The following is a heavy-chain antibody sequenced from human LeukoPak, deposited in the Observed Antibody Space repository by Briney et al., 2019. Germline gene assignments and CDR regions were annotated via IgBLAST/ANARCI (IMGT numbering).Heavy chain of an antibody. D-gene: IGHD6-13*01. CDR1: GGSISSGGYY. Sequence: SETLSLTCTVSGGSISSGGYYWSWIRQPAGKGLEWIGRIYTSGSTNYNPSLKSRLTMSVDTSKNHFSLKLSSVTAADTAVYYCARGDPFRAGWFDPWGQGTLVTVSS. J-gene: IGHJ5*02. CDR2: IYTSGST. CDR3: ARGDPFRAGWFDP. V-gene: IGHV4-61*02.